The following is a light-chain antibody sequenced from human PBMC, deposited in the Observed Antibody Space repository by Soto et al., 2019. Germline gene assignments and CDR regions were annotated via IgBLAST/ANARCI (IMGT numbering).Light chain of an antibody. Sequence: EIVLTQSPATLSLSPGEIATLSCRASQSVSSYLAWYQQKPGQAPRLLIYDASNRATGIPARVSGSGSGTDITLTISSLEPEDVAVYDCQQRSNWPPLLTFGGGTKVETK. J-gene: IGKJ4*01. CDR3: QQRSNWPPLLT. CDR1: QSVSSY. CDR2: DAS. V-gene: IGKV3-11*01.